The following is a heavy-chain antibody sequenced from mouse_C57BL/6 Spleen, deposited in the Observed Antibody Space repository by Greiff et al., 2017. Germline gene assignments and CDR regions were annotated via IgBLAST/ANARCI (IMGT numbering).Heavy chain of an antibody. J-gene: IGHJ3*01. Sequence: VQLQQPGAELVKPGASVKLSCKASGYAFTSYWMDWVKQRPGKGLEWIGQIFPGDGDTNYNGKFKGKATLTVDKSSSTAYMQLSSLTSEDSAVYFCARGAYGGRGTLVTVTA. CDR1: GYAFTSYW. CDR3: ARGAY. CDR2: IFPGDGDT. V-gene: IGHV1-80*01.